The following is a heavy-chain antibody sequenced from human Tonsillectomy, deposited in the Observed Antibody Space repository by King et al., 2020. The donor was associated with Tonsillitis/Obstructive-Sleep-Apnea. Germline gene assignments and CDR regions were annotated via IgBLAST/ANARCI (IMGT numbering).Heavy chain of an antibody. CDR1: GLTFSSFW. Sequence: VQLVESGGGLVQPGGSLRLSCTASGLTFSSFWMTWVRQAPGKGLEWVANIKQDGSEKTYVDSMKGRVTISRDNAKNSVYLKMNSLRAEDTAVYYCARSRYGDYCDYWGQGTQVTVSS. D-gene: IGHD4-17*01. CDR3: ARSRYGDYCDY. V-gene: IGHV3-7*01. CDR2: IKQDGSEK. J-gene: IGHJ4*02.